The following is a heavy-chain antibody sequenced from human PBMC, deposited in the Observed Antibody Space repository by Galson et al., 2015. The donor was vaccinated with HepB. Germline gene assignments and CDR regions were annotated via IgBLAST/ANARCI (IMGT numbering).Heavy chain of an antibody. J-gene: IGHJ6*02. D-gene: IGHD6-13*01. V-gene: IGHV1-46*03. CDR3: ARGGHGTAGRSYYDGLDV. CDR2: ISPSGGST. CDR1: GYTFSSYY. Sequence: SVKVSCKASGYTFSSYYIHWVRQAPGQGLEWMGIISPSGGSTTYAQKFQGRVTMTRDTSTRTVYMELSSLRSEDTAVYYCARGGHGTAGRSYYDGLDVWAKGPRSPSP.